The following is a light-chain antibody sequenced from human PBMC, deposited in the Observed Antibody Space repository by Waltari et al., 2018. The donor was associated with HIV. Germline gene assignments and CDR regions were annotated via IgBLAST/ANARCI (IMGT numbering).Light chain of an antibody. J-gene: IGKJ1*01. Sequence: EIVLTQSPATLSLSPGETATLSCRASQSVSSHLAWYHQQHGQAPRLLIYDASNTAPGIPARFSGSGSGTDFTLTISSLEPEDFAVYYCRQRSNWPLTFGQGTKVEIK. CDR2: DAS. CDR3: RQRSNWPLT. CDR1: QSVSSH. V-gene: IGKV3-11*01.